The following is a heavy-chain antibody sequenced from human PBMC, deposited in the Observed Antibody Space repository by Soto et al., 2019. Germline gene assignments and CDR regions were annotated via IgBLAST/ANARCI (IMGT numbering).Heavy chain of an antibody. CDR1: GYTFTSYG. CDR3: ARVVIVVVPAPMGTFDP. V-gene: IGHV1-18*04. CDR2: ISAYNGNT. D-gene: IGHD2-2*03. Sequence: ASVKVSCTASGYTFTSYGISWVRQAPGQGLEWMGWISAYNGNTNYAQKLQGRVTMTTDTSTSTAYMELRSLRSDDTAVYYCARVVIVVVPAPMGTFDPWGQGTLV. J-gene: IGHJ5*02.